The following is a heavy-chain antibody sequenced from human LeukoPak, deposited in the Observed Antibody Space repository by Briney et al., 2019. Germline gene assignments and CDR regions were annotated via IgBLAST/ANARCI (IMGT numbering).Heavy chain of an antibody. V-gene: IGHV4-31*03. CDR3: ARGYPIVVVVAATPDAFDI. CDR2: IYYSGST. D-gene: IGHD2-15*01. J-gene: IGHJ3*02. CDR1: GGSISSGGYY. Sequence: SQTLSLTCTVSGGSISSGGYYWRWIRQHPGKGLEWIGYIYYSGSTYYNPSLKSRVTISVDTSKNQFSLKLSSVTAADTAVYYCARGYPIVVVVAATPDAFDIWGQGTMVTVSS.